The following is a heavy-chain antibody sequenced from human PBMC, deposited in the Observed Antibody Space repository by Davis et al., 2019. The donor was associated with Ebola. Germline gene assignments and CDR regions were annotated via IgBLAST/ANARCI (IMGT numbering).Heavy chain of an antibody. D-gene: IGHD3-16*02. V-gene: IGHV3-30*18. CDR3: AKDPRRLYDYIWGSYRSYYFDN. CDR2: ISHNGNNK. CDR1: GFTFSTYG. J-gene: IGHJ4*02. Sequence: GGSLRLSCAASGFTFSTYGMHWVRLAPGRGLEWVALISHNGNNKYYADFLKGRFTISRDNSKSTLYLQMDRLSTEDTAVYYCAKDPRRLYDYIWGSYRSYYFDNWGQGTLVTVSS.